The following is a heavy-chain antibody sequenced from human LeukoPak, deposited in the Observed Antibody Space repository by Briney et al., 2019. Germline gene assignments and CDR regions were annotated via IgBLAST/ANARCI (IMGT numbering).Heavy chain of an antibody. J-gene: IGHJ6*03. CDR3: ARVGANCGGDCPVYYYYYYYMDV. D-gene: IGHD2-21*02. CDR1: GFTFSSYA. Sequence: PGGSLRLSCAASGFTFSSYAMHWVRQAPGKGLEWVSYISSSGSTIYYADSVKGRFTISRDNAKNSLYLQMNSLRAEDTAVYYCARVGANCGGDCPVYYYYYYYMDVWGKGTTVTVSS. CDR2: ISSSGSTI. V-gene: IGHV3-48*04.